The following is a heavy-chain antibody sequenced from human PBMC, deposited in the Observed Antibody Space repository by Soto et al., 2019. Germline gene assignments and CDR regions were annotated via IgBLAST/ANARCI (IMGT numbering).Heavy chain of an antibody. V-gene: IGHV3-48*01. Sequence: EVQLVESGGGLVQPGGSLRLSCAASGFTFSGYSMNWVRQAPGKGLEWVSYISGTSSTIYYADSVEGRFTISRDNAKKSLYLQMNSLRAEDTAVYYCARVRAEDYWGQGTQVTVSS. CDR1: GFTFSGYS. CDR3: ARVRAEDY. CDR2: ISGTSSTI. J-gene: IGHJ4*02.